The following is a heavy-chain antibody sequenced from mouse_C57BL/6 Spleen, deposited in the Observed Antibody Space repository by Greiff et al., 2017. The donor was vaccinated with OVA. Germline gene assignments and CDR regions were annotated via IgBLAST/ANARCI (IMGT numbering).Heavy chain of an antibody. V-gene: IGHV1-9*01. CDR3: ASRWPAMDY. CDR1: GYTFTGYW. D-gene: IGHD2-3*01. CDR2: IFPGVGGT. Sequence: QVQLQQSGAELMKPGASVKLSCKATGYTFTGYWIEWVKPRPGHGLEWIGEIFPGVGGTNYNWQFTGKATFTADPSSNTANMQLSSLTTEDSAICSCASRWPAMDYWGQGTSVTVSA. J-gene: IGHJ4*01.